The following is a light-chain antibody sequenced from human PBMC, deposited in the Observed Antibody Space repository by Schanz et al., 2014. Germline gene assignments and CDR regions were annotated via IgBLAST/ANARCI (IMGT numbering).Light chain of an antibody. CDR3: QQSFITPPT. J-gene: IGKJ4*01. V-gene: IGKV1-9*01. CDR2: AAS. CDR1: QGISSY. Sequence: IQLTQSPSSLSASVGDRVTITCRASQGISSYLAWYQQKPGKAPKLLIYAASTLQSGVPSRFSGSGSGTDFTLTISSLQPEDFATYYCQQSFITPPTFGGGTKVEIK.